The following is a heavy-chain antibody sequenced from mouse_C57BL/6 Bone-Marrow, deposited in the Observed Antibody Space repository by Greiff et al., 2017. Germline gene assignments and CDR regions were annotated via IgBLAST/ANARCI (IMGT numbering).Heavy chain of an antibody. J-gene: IGHJ4*01. V-gene: IGHV5-6*01. D-gene: IGHD2-14*01. Sequence: EVHLVESGGDLVKPGGSLKLSCAASGFTFSSYGMSWVRQTPDKRLEWVATISSGGSYTYYPDSVKGRFTISRDNAKNTLYLQMSSLKSEDTAMYYCARWEYDVVYAMDYWGQGTSVTVSS. CDR3: ARWEYDVVYAMDY. CDR2: ISSGGSYT. CDR1: GFTFSSYG.